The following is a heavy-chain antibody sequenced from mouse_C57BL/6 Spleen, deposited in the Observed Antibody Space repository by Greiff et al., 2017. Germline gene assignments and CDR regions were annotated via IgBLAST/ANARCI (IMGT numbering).Heavy chain of an antibody. Sequence: VQLQQPGAELVRPGSSVKLSKASGYTFTSYWMHWVKQRPIQGLEWIGNIDPSDSETHYNQKFKDKATLTVDKSSSTAYMQLSSLTSEDSAVYYCARGGTGTWYFDVWGTGTTVTVSS. D-gene: IGHD4-1*01. CDR3: ARGGTGTWYFDV. V-gene: IGHV1-52*01. CDR1: GYTFTSYW. J-gene: IGHJ1*03. CDR2: IDPSDSET.